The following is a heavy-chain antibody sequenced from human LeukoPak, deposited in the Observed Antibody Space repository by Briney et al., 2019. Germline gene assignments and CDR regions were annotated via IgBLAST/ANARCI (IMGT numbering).Heavy chain of an antibody. D-gene: IGHD1-26*01. CDR2: LNSDGTST. Sequence: GGSLRLSCAASGFTFSSYWMHWVRQAPGKGLVWVSLLNSDGTSTFYADSVRGRFTISRDNAKNTLYLQMNSLGAEDTAVYYCARKGSGNYYVDYWGQGTLVTVSS. CDR1: GFTFSSYW. CDR3: ARKGSGNYYVDY. J-gene: IGHJ4*02. V-gene: IGHV3-74*01.